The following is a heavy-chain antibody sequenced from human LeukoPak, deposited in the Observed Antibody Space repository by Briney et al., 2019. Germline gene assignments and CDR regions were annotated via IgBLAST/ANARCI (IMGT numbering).Heavy chain of an antibody. J-gene: IGHJ3*02. Sequence: GGSLRLSCAASGFTFSSYRMSWVRQAPGKGLEWVANIKQDGSEKYYVDSVKGRFTISRDNAKNSLYLQMNSLRAEDTAVYFCARGQDCSSATCFGFYAFDIWGQGTVVTVSS. V-gene: IGHV3-7*01. CDR3: ARGQDCSSATCFGFYAFDI. D-gene: IGHD2-2*01. CDR1: GFTFSSYR. CDR2: IKQDGSEK.